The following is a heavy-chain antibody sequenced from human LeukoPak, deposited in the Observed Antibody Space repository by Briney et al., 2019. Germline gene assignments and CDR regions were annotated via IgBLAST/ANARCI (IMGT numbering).Heavy chain of an antibody. CDR1: GGSISSYY. J-gene: IGHJ5*02. D-gene: IGHD6-13*01. CDR3: ARDRGSSWFHWFDP. V-gene: IGHV4-59*01. Sequence: PSETLSLTCTVSGGSISSYYWSWIRQPPGKGLEWIGYIYYSGSTNYNPSLKSRVTISVDTSKNQFSLKLSSVTAADTAVYYCARDRGSSWFHWFDPWGQGTLVTVPS. CDR2: IYYSGST.